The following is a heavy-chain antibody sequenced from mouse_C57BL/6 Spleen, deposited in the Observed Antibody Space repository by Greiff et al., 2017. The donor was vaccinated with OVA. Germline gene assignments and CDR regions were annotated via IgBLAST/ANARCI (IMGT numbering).Heavy chain of an antibody. CDR1: GYSITSGYY. J-gene: IGHJ3*01. Sequence: DVKLQESGPGLVKPSQSLSLTCSVTGYSITSGYYWNWIRQFPGNKLEWMGYISYDGSNNYNPSLKNRISITRDTSKNQFFLKLNSVTTEDTATXYCARGQLRFPSYWGQGTLVTVSA. CDR3: ARGQLRFPSY. V-gene: IGHV3-6*01. D-gene: IGHD3-2*02. CDR2: ISYDGSN.